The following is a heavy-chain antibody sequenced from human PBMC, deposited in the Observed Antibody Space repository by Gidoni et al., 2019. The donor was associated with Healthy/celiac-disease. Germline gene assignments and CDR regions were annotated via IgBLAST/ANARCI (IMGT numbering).Heavy chain of an antibody. CDR1: GYTFTGYY. CDR3: ARGQDFWSGYYKAHFDY. Sequence: QVQLVQSGAEVKKPGASVKVSCKASGYTFTGYYMHWVRQAPGQGLEWMGWINPNSGGTNYAQKFQARVTMTRDTSISTAYMELSRLRSDDTAVYYCARGQDFWSGYYKAHFDYWGQGTLVTVSS. J-gene: IGHJ4*02. D-gene: IGHD3-3*01. V-gene: IGHV1-2*02. CDR2: INPNSGGT.